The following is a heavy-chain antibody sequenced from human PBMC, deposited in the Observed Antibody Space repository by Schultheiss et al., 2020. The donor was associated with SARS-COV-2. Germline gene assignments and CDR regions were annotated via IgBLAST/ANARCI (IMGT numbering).Heavy chain of an antibody. CDR1: GFTFGDYA. V-gene: IGHV3-49*03. J-gene: IGHJ4*02. CDR2: IRSKAYGGTT. Sequence: GGSLRLSCTASGFTFGDYAMSWFRQAPGKGLEWVGFIRSKAYGGTTEYAASVKGRFTISIDDSKSIAYLQMNSLKTEDTAVYYCTREWLSLSYYFDYWGQGTLVTVSS. D-gene: IGHD3-22*01. CDR3: TREWLSLSYYFDY.